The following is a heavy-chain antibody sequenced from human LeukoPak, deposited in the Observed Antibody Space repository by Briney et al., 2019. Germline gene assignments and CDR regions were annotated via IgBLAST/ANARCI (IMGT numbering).Heavy chain of an antibody. V-gene: IGHV3-23*01. J-gene: IGHJ4*02. CDR2: ISGNGAGT. Sequence: GGSLRLSCAASAFTFSRDDMAWVRQPPGKRPEWISSISGNGAGTHYIDSVRGWFIISRDNSKNTVYLQMNSLRAEDTAIYYCAREDSSMVLSLDYWGQGTLVTVSS. D-gene: IGHD5-18*01. CDR1: AFTFSRDD. CDR3: AREDSSMVLSLDY.